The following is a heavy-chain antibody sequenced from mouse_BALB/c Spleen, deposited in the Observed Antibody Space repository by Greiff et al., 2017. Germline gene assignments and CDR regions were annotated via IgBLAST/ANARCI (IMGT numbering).Heavy chain of an antibody. CDR2: ISSGGSYT. CDR3: ARLDGGFAY. V-gene: IGHV5-6*01. J-gene: IGHJ3*01. CDR1: GFTFSSYG. Sequence: EVKLVESGGDLVKPGGSLKLSCAASGFTFSSYGMSWVRQTPDTRLEWVATISSGGSYTYYPYSVKGRFTISRDNAKNTLYLQMSSLKSEDTAMYYCARLDGGFAYWGQGTLVTVAA.